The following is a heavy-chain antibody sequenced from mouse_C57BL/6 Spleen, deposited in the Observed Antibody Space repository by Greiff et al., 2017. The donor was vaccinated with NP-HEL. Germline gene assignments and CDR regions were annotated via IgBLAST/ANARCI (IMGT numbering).Heavy chain of an antibody. CDR1: GYTFTSYW. V-gene: IGHV1-64*01. CDR3: ALTTVVARAMDY. J-gene: IGHJ4*01. CDR2: IHPNSGST. D-gene: IGHD1-1*01. Sequence: VKLQQPGAELVKPGASVKLSCKASGYTFTSYWMHWVKQRPGQGLEWIGMIHPNSGSTNYNEKFKSKATLTVDKSSSTAYMQLSSLTSEDSAVYYCALTTVVARAMDYWGQGTSVTVSS.